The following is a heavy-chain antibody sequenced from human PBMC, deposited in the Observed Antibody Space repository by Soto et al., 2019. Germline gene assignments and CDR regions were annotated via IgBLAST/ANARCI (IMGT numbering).Heavy chain of an antibody. CDR2: INPNSGGT. J-gene: IGHJ4*02. CDR1: GYTFTGYY. Sequence: GASVKVSCKASGYTFTGYYMHWVRQAPGQGLEWMGWINPNSGGTNYAQKFQGWVTMTRDTSISTAYMELSRLRSDDTAVYYCASGREGGDYDSSGYSVFDDWGKGTPVTVYS. D-gene: IGHD3-22*01. CDR3: ASGREGGDYDSSGYSVFDD. V-gene: IGHV1-2*04.